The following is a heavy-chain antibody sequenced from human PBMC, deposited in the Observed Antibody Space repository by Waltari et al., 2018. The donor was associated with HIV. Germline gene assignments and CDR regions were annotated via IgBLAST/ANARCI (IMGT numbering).Heavy chain of an antibody. J-gene: IGHJ3*02. V-gene: IGHV3-20*01. D-gene: IGHD3-22*01. CDR1: GFTFDDYG. Sequence: EVQLVESGGGVVRPRGSLRLSCAASGFTFDDYGMSWVRQAPGKGLEWVSGIKWNGGSKGYADSVKGRFTISMYNAKNSLYLQMNSLRAEDTALYHCARDWDSSGYRDDAFDIWGQGTMVTVSS. CDR3: ARDWDSSGYRDDAFDI. CDR2: IKWNGGSK.